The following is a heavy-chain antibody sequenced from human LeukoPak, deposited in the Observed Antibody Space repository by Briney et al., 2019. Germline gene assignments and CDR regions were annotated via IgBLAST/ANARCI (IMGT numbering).Heavy chain of an antibody. Sequence: GGSLRLSRAASGFTFSSYAMHWVRQAPGKGLEYVSAISSNGGSTYYANSVKGRFTISRDNSRNTLYLQMGSLRAEDMAVYYCARQYSGSYYVGAFDIWGQGTMVTVSS. J-gene: IGHJ3*02. CDR2: ISSNGGST. CDR1: GFTFSSYA. V-gene: IGHV3-64*01. D-gene: IGHD1-26*01. CDR3: ARQYSGSYYVGAFDI.